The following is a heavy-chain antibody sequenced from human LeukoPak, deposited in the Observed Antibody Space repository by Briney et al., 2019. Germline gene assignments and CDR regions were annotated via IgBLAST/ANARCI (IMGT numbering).Heavy chain of an antibody. J-gene: IGHJ4*02. Sequence: PGGSLRLSCAASGFTFSSYAMSCVRQAPGKGLEWVSAISGSGGSTYCADSVKGRFTISRDNSKNTLYLQMNSLRAEDTDVYYCAKGLEGVVVITNFDYWGQGTLVTVSS. CDR2: ISGSGGST. CDR3: AKGLEGVVVITNFDY. CDR1: GFTFSSYA. D-gene: IGHD3-22*01. V-gene: IGHV3-23*01.